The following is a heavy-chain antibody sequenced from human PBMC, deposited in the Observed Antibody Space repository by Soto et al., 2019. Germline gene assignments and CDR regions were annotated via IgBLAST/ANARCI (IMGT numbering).Heavy chain of an antibody. CDR3: ARSQGNSTSLKIYYFYYYGMDV. D-gene: IGHD2-2*01. CDR2: IIPISGTA. J-gene: IGHJ6*01. Sequence: QVQLVQSGAEVKKPGSSVKVSCKASGGTFSSYAISWVRQAPGQGLEWMGGIIPISGTANYAQKFQGRVTITADESTRTAYMELSSMRSEYAAVYYCARSQGNSTSLKIYYFYYYGMDVWRQGTRVTVSS. V-gene: IGHV1-69*01. CDR1: GGTFSSYA.